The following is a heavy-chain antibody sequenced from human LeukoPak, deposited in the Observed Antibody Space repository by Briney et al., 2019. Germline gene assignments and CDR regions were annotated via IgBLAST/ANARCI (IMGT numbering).Heavy chain of an antibody. J-gene: IGHJ3*01. CDR3: ARDSQYYYDSSGYKS. V-gene: IGHV3-21*01. CDR2: ISSSSSYI. CDR1: GFTFSSYS. Sequence: PGGSLRLSCAASGFTFSSYSMNWVRQAPGKGLEWVSSISSSSSYIYYADSVKGRFTISRDNAKNSLYLQMNSLRAEDTAVYYCARDSQYYYDSSGYKSWGQGTMVTVSS. D-gene: IGHD3-22*01.